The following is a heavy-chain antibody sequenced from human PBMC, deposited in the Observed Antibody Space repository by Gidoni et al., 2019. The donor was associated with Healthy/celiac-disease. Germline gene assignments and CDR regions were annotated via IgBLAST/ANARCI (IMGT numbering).Heavy chain of an antibody. J-gene: IGHJ4*02. CDR1: AFSLSTSGVG. CDR2: IYWNDDK. D-gene: IGHD5-18*01. V-gene: IGHV2-5*01. Sequence: QITVKEYGPTLVTPTHTFTVNSTFSAFSLSTSGVGVGSSRQPPGKALGWLALIYWNDDKRYSPSLKSRLTITKDTSKNQVVLTMTNMDPVDTATYYCAHPGYSYGYNYWGQGTLVTVSS. CDR3: AHPGYSYGYNY.